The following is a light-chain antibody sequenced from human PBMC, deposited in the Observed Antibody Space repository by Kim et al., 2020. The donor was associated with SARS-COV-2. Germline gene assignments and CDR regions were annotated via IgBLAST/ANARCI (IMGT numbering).Light chain of an antibody. CDR1: KLGDKY. J-gene: IGLJ1*01. CDR3: QAWDSSTGV. V-gene: IGLV3-1*01. CDR2: QDS. Sequence: SVSPEQTASITCSGDKLGDKYACWYQQKPGQSPVLVIYQDSKRPSGIPERFAGSNSGNTATLTISGTQAMDEADYYCQAWDSSTGVFGTGTKVTVL.